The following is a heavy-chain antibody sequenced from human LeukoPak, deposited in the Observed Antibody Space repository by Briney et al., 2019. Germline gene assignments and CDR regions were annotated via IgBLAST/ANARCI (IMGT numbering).Heavy chain of an antibody. V-gene: IGHV4-38-2*01. CDR3: ARHGSVAAAGFDY. J-gene: IGHJ4*02. Sequence: PSETLSLTCAVSGYSISSGYYWGWIRQPPGKGLEWIGSIYHSGSTYYNPSLKSRVTISVDTSKNQFSLKLSSVTATDTAVYYCARHGSVAAAGFDYWGQGTLVTVSS. CDR1: GYSISSGYY. D-gene: IGHD6-13*01. CDR2: IYHSGST.